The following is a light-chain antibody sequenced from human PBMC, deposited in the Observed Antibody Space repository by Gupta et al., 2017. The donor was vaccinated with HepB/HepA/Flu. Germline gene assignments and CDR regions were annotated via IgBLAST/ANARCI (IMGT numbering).Light chain of an antibody. CDR2: EVA. CDR3: CSYTGSNTFV. V-gene: IGLV2-23*02. Sequence: QSAPTQPASVSGSPGQSITVSCTATSSYFGNSDLVSWYQQHPGKAPRLIIYEVAKRPSEIPNRFSGSESGNTASLTISGLQAEDEAHYYCCSYTGSNTFVFGTGTKVSVL. CDR1: SSYFGNSDL. J-gene: IGLJ1*01.